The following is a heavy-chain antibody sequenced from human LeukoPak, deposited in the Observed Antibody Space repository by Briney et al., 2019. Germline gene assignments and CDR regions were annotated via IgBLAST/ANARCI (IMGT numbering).Heavy chain of an antibody. D-gene: IGHD3-10*01. Sequence: GGSLRLSCAASGFTVSSNYMSWVRQAPGKGLEWVSVIHSDGSTYYADSVKGRFTISRDDSKNTLYLQMNSLRAEDTAVYYCAREGLRYYGSGIYAFDIWGQGTMVTVSS. J-gene: IGHJ3*02. CDR2: IHSDGST. CDR1: GFTVSSNY. CDR3: AREGLRYYGSGIYAFDI. V-gene: IGHV3-53*01.